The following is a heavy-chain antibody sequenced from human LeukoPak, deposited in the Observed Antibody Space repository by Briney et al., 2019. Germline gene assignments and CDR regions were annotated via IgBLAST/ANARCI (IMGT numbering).Heavy chain of an antibody. CDR1: GFTFSSYA. CDR2: ISGSGGST. Sequence: GGSLRLSCAASGFTFSSYAMSWVRQAPGKGLEWVSAISGSGGSTYYADSVKGRFTISRDNSKNTLYLQMNSLRAEDTAVYYCAKDLTYTVTTLEISDYWGQGTLVTVSS. J-gene: IGHJ4*02. D-gene: IGHD4-17*01. CDR3: AKDLTYTVTTLEISDY. V-gene: IGHV3-23*01.